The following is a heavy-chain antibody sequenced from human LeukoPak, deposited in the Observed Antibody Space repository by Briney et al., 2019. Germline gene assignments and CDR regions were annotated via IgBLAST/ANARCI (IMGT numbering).Heavy chain of an antibody. Sequence: PGGSLRLSCAASGFTFSSYWMSWVRQAPGKGLEWVANIKQDGSEKYYVDSVKGRFTISRDNAKNSLNLQMNSLRAEDTAVYYCARDGGGSSWYQGIWFDYWGQGTLVTVSS. CDR1: GFTFSSYW. J-gene: IGHJ4*02. V-gene: IGHV3-7*01. CDR3: ARDGGGSSWYQGIWFDY. D-gene: IGHD6-13*01. CDR2: IKQDGSEK.